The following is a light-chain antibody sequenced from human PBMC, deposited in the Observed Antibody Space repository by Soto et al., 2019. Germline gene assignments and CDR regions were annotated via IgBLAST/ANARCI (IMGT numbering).Light chain of an antibody. V-gene: IGKV3-20*01. CDR3: QQYGVSPIT. J-gene: IGKJ5*01. Sequence: EIVLAQSPGTLSLSPGDRATLSCRASQGVSTSHLGWYQQKPGQAPRLLIYGASSRATGIPDRFRGSGSGTDFTLTISRLEPEDFAVYYCQQYGVSPITFGQGTRLEIK. CDR2: GAS. CDR1: QGVSTSH.